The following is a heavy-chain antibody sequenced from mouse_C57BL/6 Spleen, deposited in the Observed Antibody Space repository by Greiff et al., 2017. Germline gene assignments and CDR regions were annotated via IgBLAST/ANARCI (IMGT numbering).Heavy chain of an antibody. V-gene: IGHV1-26*01. CDR1: GYTFTDYY. J-gene: IGHJ1*03. Sequence: EVQLQQSGPELVKPGASVKISCKASGYTFTDYYMNWVKQSHGKSLEWIGDINPNNGGTSYNQKFKGKATLTVDKSSSTAYMELRSLTSEDSAVYYCASTLLLRYGWYFDVWGTGTTVTVSS. D-gene: IGHD1-1*01. CDR2: INPNNGGT. CDR3: ASTLLLRYGWYFDV.